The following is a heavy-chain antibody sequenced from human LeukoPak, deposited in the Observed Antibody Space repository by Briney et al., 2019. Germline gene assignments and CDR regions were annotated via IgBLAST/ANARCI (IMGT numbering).Heavy chain of an antibody. CDR3: ARSYDSSGYRDAFDI. Sequence: SETLSLTCTVSGGSISSYYWSWIRQPPGKGLEWIGYIYYSGSTNYNPSLKSRVTISVDTSKNQFSLKLSSVTAADTAVYYCARSYDSSGYRDAFDIWGQGTMVTVSS. D-gene: IGHD3-22*01. V-gene: IGHV4-59*01. CDR1: GGSISSYY. CDR2: IYYSGST. J-gene: IGHJ3*02.